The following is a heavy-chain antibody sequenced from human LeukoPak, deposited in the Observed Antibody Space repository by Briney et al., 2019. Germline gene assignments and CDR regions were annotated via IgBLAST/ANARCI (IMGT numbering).Heavy chain of an antibody. D-gene: IGHD3-22*01. CDR1: GFTFSTCA. CDR3: AKAKDYYDSSGPSDY. Sequence: PGGSLRLSCAASGFTFSTCAMSWVRQAPGKGLEWVSAISGSGGSIYYADSVKGRFTISRDNSKNTLYLQMNSLRAEDTAIYYCAKAKDYYDSSGPSDYWGQGTLVTVSS. V-gene: IGHV3-23*01. CDR2: ISGSGGSI. J-gene: IGHJ4*02.